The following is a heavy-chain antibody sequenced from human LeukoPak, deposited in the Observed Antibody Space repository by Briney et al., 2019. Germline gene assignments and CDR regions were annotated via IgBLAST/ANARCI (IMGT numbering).Heavy chain of an antibody. J-gene: IGHJ5*02. CDR1: GGSFSSYY. CDR3: ARHLIVGATSSFDP. D-gene: IGHD1-26*01. Sequence: PSETLSLTCTVSGGSFSSYYWSWIRQPPGKGLEWIGYIYTSGSTNYNPSLKSRVTISVDTSKNQFSLKLSSVTAADTAVYYCARHLIVGATSSFDPWGQGTLVTVSS. V-gene: IGHV4-4*09. CDR2: IYTSGST.